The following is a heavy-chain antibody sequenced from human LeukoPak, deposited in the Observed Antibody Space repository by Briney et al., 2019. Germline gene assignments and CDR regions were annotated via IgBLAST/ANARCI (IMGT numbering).Heavy chain of an antibody. CDR1: GGSISSGSYY. CDR2: IYTGGST. V-gene: IGHV4-61*02. Sequence: SQTLSLTCTVSGGSISSGSYYWSWIRQPAGKGLEWIGRIYTGGSTNYNPSLKSRVTISVDTSKNQFSLKLSSVTAADTAVYYCARGGVYYYYYMDVWGKGTTVTVSS. CDR3: ARGGVYYYYYMDV. D-gene: IGHD3-10*01. J-gene: IGHJ6*03.